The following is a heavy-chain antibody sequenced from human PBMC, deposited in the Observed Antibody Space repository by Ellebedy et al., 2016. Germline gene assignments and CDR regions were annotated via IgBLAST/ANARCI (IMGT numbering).Heavy chain of an antibody. J-gene: IGHJ3*02. CDR1: GGSISKGGYF. D-gene: IGHD3-22*01. Sequence: SETLSLTCAVSGGSISKGGYFWNWIRQPPGKGLEWIGYIFHSGSTYYNPSLKSRVTISGDRSKNQFSLNLSSMTAADTAVYFCASSSGDAFDIWGQGTMVTISS. CDR2: IFHSGST. V-gene: IGHV4-30-2*01. CDR3: ASSSGDAFDI.